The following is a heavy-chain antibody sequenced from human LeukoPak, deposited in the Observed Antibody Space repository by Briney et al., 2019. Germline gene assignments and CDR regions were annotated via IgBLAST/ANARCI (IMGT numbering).Heavy chain of an antibody. V-gene: IGHV3-20*04. CDR1: GFTFDDYG. CDR3: ARDYYDSSGYWVFDI. D-gene: IGHD3-22*01. CDR2: INWSGGST. Sequence: GGSLRLSCAASGFTFDDYGMSWVRQAPGKGLEWVSGINWSGGSTGYADSVKGRFTISRDNAKNSLYLQMNSLRAEDTALYYCARDYYDSSGYWVFDIWGQGTMVTVSS. J-gene: IGHJ3*02.